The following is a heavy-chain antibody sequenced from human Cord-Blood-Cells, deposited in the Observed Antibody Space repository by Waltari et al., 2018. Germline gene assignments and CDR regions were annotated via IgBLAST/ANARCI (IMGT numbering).Heavy chain of an antibody. D-gene: IGHD4-17*01. CDR2: INHSGST. Sequence: QVQLQQWGAGLLKPSETLSLTCPVYGGSFSGYYWSCIRQPPGKGLEWIGEINHSGSTNYNPSLQSRVTISVDTSKNQFSLKLSSVTAADTAVYYCAGIRQNDYGDYVDYYYGMDVWGQGTTVTVSS. V-gene: IGHV4-34*01. CDR1: GGSFSGYY. CDR3: AGIRQNDYGDYVDYYYGMDV. J-gene: IGHJ6*02.